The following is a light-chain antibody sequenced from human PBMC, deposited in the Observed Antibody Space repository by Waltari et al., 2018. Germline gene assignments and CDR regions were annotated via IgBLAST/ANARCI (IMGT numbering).Light chain of an antibody. CDR1: ESVENN. V-gene: IGKV1-5*03. J-gene: IGKJ4*01. Sequence: DVQLTHSPSTLSASVGDRVTITRRASESVENNLACDQHQPGKAPNVLVHKACRLESGVPSRFSGSGYGTEFTLTISSLEPDDFATYYCHQYNTLPLTFGGGTKVEIK. CDR2: KAC. CDR3: HQYNTLPLT.